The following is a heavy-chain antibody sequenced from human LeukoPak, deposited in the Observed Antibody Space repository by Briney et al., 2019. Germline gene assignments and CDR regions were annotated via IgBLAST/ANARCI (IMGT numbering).Heavy chain of an antibody. CDR1: GFTFSSYG. V-gene: IGHV3-33*06. Sequence: GGSLRLSCAASGFTFSSYGMHWVRQAPGKGLEWVAVIWYDGSNKYYADSVKGRFTISRDNSKNTLYLQMNSLRAEDTAVYYCAKGRGYYDSSGYYDPASFDYWGQGTLVTVSS. CDR2: IWYDGSNK. CDR3: AKGRGYYDSSGYYDPASFDY. J-gene: IGHJ4*02. D-gene: IGHD3-22*01.